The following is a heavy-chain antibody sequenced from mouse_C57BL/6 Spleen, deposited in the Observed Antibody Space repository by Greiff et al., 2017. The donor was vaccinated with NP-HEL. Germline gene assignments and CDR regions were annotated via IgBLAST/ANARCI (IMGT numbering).Heavy chain of an antibody. Sequence: VQLQESGAELVKPGASVKISCKASGYAFSSYWMNWVKQRPGKGLEWIGQIYPGDGDTNYNGKFKGKATLTADKSSSTAYMQLRSLTSEDSAVYFCARGEDGNYFDYWGQGTTLTVSS. CDR1: GYAFSSYW. CDR3: ARGEDGNYFDY. J-gene: IGHJ2*01. CDR2: IYPGDGDT. D-gene: IGHD2-1*01. V-gene: IGHV1-80*01.